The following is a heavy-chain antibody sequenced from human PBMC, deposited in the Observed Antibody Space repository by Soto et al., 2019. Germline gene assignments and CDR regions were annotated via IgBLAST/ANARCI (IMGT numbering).Heavy chain of an antibody. V-gene: IGHV3-21*01. CDR1: GFTFRSYS. CDR3: ARVLEESGRYSWNYIRDYYYSGMDV. Sequence: GGSLRLSSAASGFTFRSYSMNLVRQAPGKGLEWVSAMTRRRSYIYYADSVEGRFTISRENAKNSLYLQMNSLRAEDTPVYYCARVLEESGRYSWNYIRDYYYSGMDVWRQGT. D-gene: IGHD1-7*01. J-gene: IGHJ6*02. CDR2: MTRRRSYI.